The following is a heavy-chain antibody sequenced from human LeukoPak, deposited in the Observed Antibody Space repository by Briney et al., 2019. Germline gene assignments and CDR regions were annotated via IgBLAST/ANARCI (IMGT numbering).Heavy chain of an antibody. CDR1: GFTFSGSA. D-gene: IGHD5-18*01. Sequence: GGSLRLSCAASGFTFSGSAMHWVRQASGKGLEWVGRIRSKANSYATAYAASVKGRFTISRDDSKNTAYLQMNSLKTEDTAVYYCTGEDVRTLDTAMVTYYYYMDVWGKGTTATVSS. CDR3: TGEDVRTLDTAMVTYYYYMDV. V-gene: IGHV3-73*01. J-gene: IGHJ6*03. CDR2: IRSKANSYAT.